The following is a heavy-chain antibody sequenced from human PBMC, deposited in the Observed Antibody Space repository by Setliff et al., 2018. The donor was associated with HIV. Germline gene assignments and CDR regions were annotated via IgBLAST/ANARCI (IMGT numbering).Heavy chain of an antibody. J-gene: IGHJ4*02. V-gene: IGHV4-38-2*02. Sequence: PSETLSLTCTVSGQFISDGYYWGWIRQPPGKGLEWIGSVYHSGKTYYNPSLESRVTISVDTSKNQFSLKLSSVTAADTAVYYCAREYCSSTSCYPYDYWGQGTLVTVSS. CDR2: VYHSGKT. CDR1: GQFISDGYY. D-gene: IGHD2-2*01. CDR3: AREYCSSTSCYPYDY.